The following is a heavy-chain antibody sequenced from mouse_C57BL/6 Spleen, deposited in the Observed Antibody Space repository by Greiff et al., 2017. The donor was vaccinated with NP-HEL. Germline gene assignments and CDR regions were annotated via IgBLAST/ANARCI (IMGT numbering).Heavy chain of an antibody. CDR2: INPNNGGT. CDR1: GYTFTDYN. J-gene: IGHJ2*01. D-gene: IGHD2-5*01. V-gene: IGHV1-18*01. Sequence: VQLKQSGPELVKPGASVKIPCKASGYTFTDYNMDWVKQSHGKSLEWIGDINPNNGGTIYNQKFKGKATLTVDKSSSTAYMELRSLTSEDTAVYYCARWNSNYLYYFDYWGQGTTLTVSS. CDR3: ARWNSNYLYYFDY.